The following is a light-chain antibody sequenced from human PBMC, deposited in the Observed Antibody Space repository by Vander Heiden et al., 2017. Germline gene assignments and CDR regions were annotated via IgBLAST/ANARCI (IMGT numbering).Light chain of an antibody. J-gene: IGKJ2*01. CDR2: GAS. CDR3: QQYGSSPLYT. V-gene: IGKV3-20*01. CDR1: QSVSSSY. Sequence: IVLTPSPGTLSSSPGERATLPCRASQSVSSSYLAWYQQKPGQAPRLLIYGASSRATGIPDRFSGSGSGTDFTLTISRLEPEDFAVYYCQQYGSSPLYTFGQGTKLEIK.